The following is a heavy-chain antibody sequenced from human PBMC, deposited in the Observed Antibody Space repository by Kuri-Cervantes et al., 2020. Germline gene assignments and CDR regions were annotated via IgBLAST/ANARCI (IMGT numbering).Heavy chain of an antibody. V-gene: IGHV3-23*01. J-gene: IGHJ4*02. CDR2: ISSSGGGT. CDR1: GFSFADFG. Sequence: GESLKISCVSSGFSFADFGMHWVRQGPGKGLEWVSSISSSGGGTYFADSVKGRFTISRDNSKNTLYLQMNSLGAEDTAEYYCAKRGLYDGNSYNVYLFDYWGQGTLVTVSS. D-gene: IGHD3-22*01. CDR3: AKRGLYDGNSYNVYLFDY.